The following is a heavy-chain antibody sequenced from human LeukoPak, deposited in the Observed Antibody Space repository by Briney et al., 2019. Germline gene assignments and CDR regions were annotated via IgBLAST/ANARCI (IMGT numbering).Heavy chain of an antibody. Sequence: ASVKVSCKDSGGTFSSYAISWVRQAPGQGLEWMGRIIPILGIANYAQKFQGRVTITADKSTSTAYMELSSLRSEDTAVYYCARQRIQLWTHFDYWGQGTLVTVST. CDR3: ARQRIQLWTHFDY. J-gene: IGHJ4*02. CDR1: GGTFSSYA. D-gene: IGHD5-18*01. V-gene: IGHV1-69*04. CDR2: IIPILGIA.